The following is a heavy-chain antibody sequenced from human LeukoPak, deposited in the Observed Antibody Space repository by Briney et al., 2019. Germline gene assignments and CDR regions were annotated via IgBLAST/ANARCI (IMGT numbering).Heavy chain of an antibody. CDR2: FAPEDGVT. Sequence: GGSVKVSCKVSGYTLTELSMHWVRQAPGKGLEWMGGFAPEDGVTISAQEFQGRVTMTEDTSTDTAYMERSSLRSEATAVYYRATQGTQSPCYYYCGMDVWGQGTTVTAPS. CDR3: ATQGTQSPCYYYCGMDV. D-gene: IGHD3-10*01. V-gene: IGHV1-24*01. J-gene: IGHJ6*02. CDR1: GYTLTELS.